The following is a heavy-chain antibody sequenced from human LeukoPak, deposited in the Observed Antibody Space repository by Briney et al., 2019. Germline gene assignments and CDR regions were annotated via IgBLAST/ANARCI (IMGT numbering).Heavy chain of an antibody. CDR3: ARERVTAMVLVGPTPQPYYYYYGMDV. Sequence: SVEVSCKASGGTFSSYAISWVRQAPGQGLEWMGGIIPIFGTANYAQKFQGRVTITADESTSTAYMELSSLRSEDTAVYYCARERVTAMVLVGPTPQPYYYYYGMDVWGQGTTVTVSS. J-gene: IGHJ6*02. CDR2: IIPIFGTA. D-gene: IGHD5-18*01. CDR1: GGTFSSYA. V-gene: IGHV1-69*13.